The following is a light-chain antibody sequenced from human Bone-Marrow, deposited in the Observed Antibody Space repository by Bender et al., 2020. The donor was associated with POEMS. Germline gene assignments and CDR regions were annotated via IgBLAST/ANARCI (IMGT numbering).Light chain of an antibody. CDR2: EGS. J-gene: IGLJ3*02. Sequence: QSALTQPASVSGSPGQSITISCTGTRSDVGDYNLVSWYQQYPGKAPKLIIYEGSKRPSGVSNRFSGSRSGTSASLAISGLQSEDEADYYCAVWDNSLNGWVFGGGTKLTVL. V-gene: IGLV2-14*02. CDR3: AVWDNSLNGWV. CDR1: RSDVGDYNL.